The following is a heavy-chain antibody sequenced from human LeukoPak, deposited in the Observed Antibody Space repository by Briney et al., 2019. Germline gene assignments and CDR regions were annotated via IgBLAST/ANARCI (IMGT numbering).Heavy chain of an antibody. CDR1: RFTFSSYA. V-gene: IGHV3-30*17. CDR3: ASTLPSDSSGYYYVGYFDY. CDR2: ISHDGDNK. J-gene: IGHJ4*02. D-gene: IGHD3-22*01. Sequence: GRSLRLSCAASRFTFSSYAMHWVRQAPGKGLEWVAIISHDGDNKFYADSVKGRFTISRDNSRNTLYLQMNSLRAEDTAVYHCASTLPSDSSGYYYVGYFDYWGQGTLVTVSS.